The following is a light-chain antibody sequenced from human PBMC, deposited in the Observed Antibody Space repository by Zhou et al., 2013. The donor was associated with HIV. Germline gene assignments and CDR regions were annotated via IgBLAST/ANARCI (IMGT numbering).Light chain of an antibody. J-gene: IGKJ2*01. Sequence: VLTQSPGTLSLSPGERATLSCRASQSVSNNYLAWYQQKPGQPPRLLIYGASSRATGIPDRFSGSGSGTDFTLTISRLEPEDFAVYYCQQYGRTFGQGTKLEIK. CDR2: GAS. CDR1: QSVSNNY. V-gene: IGKV3-20*01. CDR3: QQYGRT.